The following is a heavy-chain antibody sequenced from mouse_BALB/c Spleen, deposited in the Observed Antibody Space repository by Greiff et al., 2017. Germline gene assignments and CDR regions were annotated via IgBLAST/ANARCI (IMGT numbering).Heavy chain of an antibody. J-gene: IGHJ3*01. CDR1: GYTFTSYV. V-gene: IGHV1-14*01. D-gene: IGHD2-1*01. Sequence: VQLKESGPELVKPGASVKMSCKASGYTFTSYVMHWVKQKPGQGLEWIGNINPYNDGTKYNEKFKGKATLTSDKSSSTAYMELSSLTSEDSAVYYCALYYGNYVGFAYWGQGTLVTVSA. CDR2: INPYNDGT. CDR3: ALYYGNYVGFAY.